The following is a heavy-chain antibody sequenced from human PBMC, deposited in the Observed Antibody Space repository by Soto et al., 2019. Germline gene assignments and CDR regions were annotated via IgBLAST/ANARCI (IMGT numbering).Heavy chain of an antibody. V-gene: IGHV4-59*01. Sequence: SETLSLTCTVSGGSISSYYWSWIRQPPGKGLEWIGYIYYSGSTNYNPSLKSRVTISVDTSKNQFSLKLSSVTAADTAVYYCAKDLRKAMMVPYYYYGMDVWGQGTTVTVSS. CDR1: GGSISSYY. J-gene: IGHJ6*02. CDR3: AKDLRKAMMVPYYYYGMDV. CDR2: IYYSGST. D-gene: IGHD3-22*01.